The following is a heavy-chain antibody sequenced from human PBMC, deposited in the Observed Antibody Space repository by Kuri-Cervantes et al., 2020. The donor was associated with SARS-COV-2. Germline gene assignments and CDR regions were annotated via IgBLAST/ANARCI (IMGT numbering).Heavy chain of an antibody. CDR3: TRGRYAFDI. CDR2: IKEDGSEK. J-gene: IGHJ3*02. Sequence: LSLTCEASGFTFSTYWMTWVRQAPGKGLEWMANIKEDGSEKYFVDSVKGRIAVSRDNAKSSLFLQMDSLTAEDTAVYYCTRGRYAFDIWGQGTLVTVSS. V-gene: IGHV3-7*01. CDR1: GFTFSTYW.